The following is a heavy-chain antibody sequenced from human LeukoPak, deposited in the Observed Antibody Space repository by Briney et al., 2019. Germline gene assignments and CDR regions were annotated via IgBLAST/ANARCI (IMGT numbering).Heavy chain of an antibody. CDR3: ARGIVATSFDY. Sequence: SVKVSCKASGGTLSSYAISWVRQAPGQGLEWMGRIIPILGIANYAQKFQGRVTITADKSTSTAYMELSSLRSEDTAVYYCARGIVATSFDYWGQGTLVTVSS. V-gene: IGHV1-69*04. CDR1: GGTLSSYA. D-gene: IGHD5-12*01. J-gene: IGHJ4*02. CDR2: IIPILGIA.